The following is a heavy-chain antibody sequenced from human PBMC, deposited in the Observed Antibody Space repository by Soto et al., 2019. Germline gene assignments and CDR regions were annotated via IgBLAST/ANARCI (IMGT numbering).Heavy chain of an antibody. CDR3: ARGDCKTSCYIGF. CDR2: ITSSGGAT. V-gene: IGHV3-48*03. J-gene: IGHJ4*02. D-gene: IGHD2-2*02. CDR1: GFGFSNYE. Sequence: ESGGGLVQPGGSLRLSCAASGFGFSNYEMNWVRQAPGKGLEWVSYITSSGGATMYADSVKGRFTISSDNAKDSLYLQMNSLRVEDTAVYYCARGDCKTSCYIGFWGQGALVTVSS.